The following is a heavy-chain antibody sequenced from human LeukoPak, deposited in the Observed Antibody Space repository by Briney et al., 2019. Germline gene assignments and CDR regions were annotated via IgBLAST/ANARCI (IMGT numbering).Heavy chain of an antibody. CDR3: ASIGMVREEMGLGY. Sequence: SVKVSCTASGGTFSSYAISWVRQAPGQGLEWMGRIIPILGIANYAQKFQGRVTITADKSTSTAYMELSSLRSEDTAVYYCASIGMVREEMGLGYWGQGTLVTVSS. D-gene: IGHD3-10*01. CDR1: GGTFSSYA. CDR2: IIPILGIA. V-gene: IGHV1-69*04. J-gene: IGHJ4*02.